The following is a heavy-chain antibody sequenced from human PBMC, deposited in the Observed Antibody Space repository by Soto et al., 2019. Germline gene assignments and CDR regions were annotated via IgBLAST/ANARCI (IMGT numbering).Heavy chain of an antibody. J-gene: IGHJ5*02. Sequence: SETMSLTRTVSRGSIIRNPCYWARIRQPPERGLEWIGSIYYTGRTYYNPSLKGRVTIDLDTSKNQFSLKRSSVTAADTAVYYCARHMIMSWDVLVPAAQNGFDPWGQGTLVTV. D-gene: IGHD2-2*01. V-gene: IGHV4-39*01. CDR1: RGSIIRNPCY. CDR3: ARHMIMSWDVLVPAAQNGFDP. CDR2: IYYTGRT.